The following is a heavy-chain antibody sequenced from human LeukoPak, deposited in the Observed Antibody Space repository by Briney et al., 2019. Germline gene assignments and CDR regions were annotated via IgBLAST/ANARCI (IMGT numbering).Heavy chain of an antibody. CDR2: IIPIFGTA. V-gene: IGHV1-69*06. CDR1: GGTFSSYA. D-gene: IGHD2/OR15-2a*01. CDR3: AKEPASRLSGYYYMDV. Sequence: AASVKVSCKASGGTFSSYAISWVRQAPGQGLEWMGRIIPIFGTANYAQKFQGRVTITADKSTSTAYMELSSLRSEDTAVYYCAKEPASRLSGYYYMDVWGKGTTVTVSS. J-gene: IGHJ6*03.